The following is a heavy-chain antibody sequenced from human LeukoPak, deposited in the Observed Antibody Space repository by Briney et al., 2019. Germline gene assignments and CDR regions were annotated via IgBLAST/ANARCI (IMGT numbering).Heavy chain of an antibody. CDR3: ARDEAFGGTFDY. J-gene: IGHJ4*02. CDR2: IYYSGST. CDR1: GGSISSSSYY. D-gene: IGHD1-1*01. V-gene: IGHV4-39*07. Sequence: SETLSLTCTVSGGSISSSSYYWGWIRQPPGKGLEWIGSIYYSGSTYYNPSLKSRVTISVDTSKNQFSLKLSSVTAADTAVYYCARDEAFGGTFDYWGQGTLVTVSS.